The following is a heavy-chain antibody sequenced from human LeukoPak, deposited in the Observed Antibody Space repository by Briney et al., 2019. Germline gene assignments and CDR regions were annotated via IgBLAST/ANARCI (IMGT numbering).Heavy chain of an antibody. D-gene: IGHD3-22*01. CDR3: ARERAYYDSSGYYLAHFDY. Sequence: GASVTVSCKASGYTFTSYAMHWVRQAPGQRLEWMGWINAGNGNTKYSQKFQGRVTITRDTSASTAYMELSSLRSEDTAVYYCARERAYYDSSGYYLAHFDYWGQGTLVTVSS. CDR2: INAGNGNT. V-gene: IGHV1-3*01. J-gene: IGHJ4*02. CDR1: GYTFTSYA.